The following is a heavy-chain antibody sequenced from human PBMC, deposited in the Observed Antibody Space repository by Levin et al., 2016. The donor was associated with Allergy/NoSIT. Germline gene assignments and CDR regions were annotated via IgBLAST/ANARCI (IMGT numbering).Heavy chain of an antibody. CDR2: ISYSGNT. V-gene: IGHV4-39*01. CDR3: ARLRNYYHDVTSYLFFDY. Sequence: WIRQPPGKGLEWIGSISYSGNTYQSPSLKSRITMSVDTPKNQFSLKLTSVTAADTAAYYCARLRNYYHDVTSYLFFDYWGQGTLVTVSS. J-gene: IGHJ4*02. D-gene: IGHD3-10*01.